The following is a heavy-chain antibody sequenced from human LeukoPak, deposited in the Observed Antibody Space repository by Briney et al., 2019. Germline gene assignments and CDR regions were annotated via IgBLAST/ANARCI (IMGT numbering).Heavy chain of an antibody. CDR2: ISGSGGST. CDR1: GFTFGSYA. CDR3: AKASGYSSGWYVTYYYYGMDV. J-gene: IGHJ6*02. Sequence: GGSLRLSCAASGFTFGSYAMSWVRQAPGKGLEWVSAISGSGGSTYYADSVKGRFTISRDNSKNTLYLQMNSLRAEDTAVYYCAKASGYSSGWYVTYYYYGMDVWGQGTTVTVSS. V-gene: IGHV3-23*01. D-gene: IGHD6-19*01.